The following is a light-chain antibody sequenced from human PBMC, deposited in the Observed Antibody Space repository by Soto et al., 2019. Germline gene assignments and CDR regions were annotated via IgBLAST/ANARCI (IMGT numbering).Light chain of an antibody. V-gene: IGKV3-20*01. Sequence: EVVLPQSPGTLSLSPGERATLSCRATQNLNIYLAWYQHKPGQAPRLLIYGASSRATGIPDRFSGSGSGTGFTLTISRLEPEDFAVSYCHYYGSSPWTFGQGTKVEIK. CDR2: GAS. CDR3: HYYGSSPWT. CDR1: QNLNIY. J-gene: IGKJ1*01.